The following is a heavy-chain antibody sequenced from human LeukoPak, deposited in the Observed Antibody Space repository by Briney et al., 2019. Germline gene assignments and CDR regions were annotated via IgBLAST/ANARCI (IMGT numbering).Heavy chain of an antibody. J-gene: IGHJ5*02. V-gene: IGHV1-2*02. CDR1: GYTFTGYY. CDR2: INPNSGGT. CDR3: ARDSAGHSSGWFGTLGDP. Sequence: ASVKVSCKASGYTFTGYYMHWVRQAPGQGLEWMGWINPNSGGTNYAQKFQGRVTMTRDTSISTAYMELSRLRSDDTAVYYCARDSAGHSSGWFGTLGDPWGQGTLVTVSS. D-gene: IGHD6-19*01.